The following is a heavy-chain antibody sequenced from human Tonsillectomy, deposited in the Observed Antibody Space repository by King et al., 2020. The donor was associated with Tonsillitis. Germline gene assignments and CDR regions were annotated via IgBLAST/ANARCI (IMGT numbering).Heavy chain of an antibody. D-gene: IGHD3-22*01. CDR2: VSSDGRTV. J-gene: IGHJ4*02. V-gene: IGHV3-30*18. CDR1: GFSFNNYG. Sequence: VLLVESGGGVVQPGRSLRLSCAGSGFSFNNYGMHWVRQAPGQGLEWVADVSSDGRTVFYGDSVKGRFTIYRDNSKNTMDLQMNSLRSEDTAMYYCTKEKESSGRYNFSFDFWGQGTLVTVSS. CDR3: TKEKESSGRYNFSFDF.